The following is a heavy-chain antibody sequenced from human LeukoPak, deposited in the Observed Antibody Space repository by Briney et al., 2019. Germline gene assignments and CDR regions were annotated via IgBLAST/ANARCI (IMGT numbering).Heavy chain of an antibody. J-gene: IGHJ4*02. Sequence: PAGGSLRLSCAASGFTFSSYGMHWVRQAPGKGLEWVAVISYDGSNKYYADSVKGRFTISRDNSKNTLYLQMNSLRAEDTAVYYCAKDVEQQPGDYWGQGTLATVSS. CDR2: ISYDGSNK. CDR1: GFTFSSYG. D-gene: IGHD6-13*01. V-gene: IGHV3-30*18. CDR3: AKDVEQQPGDY.